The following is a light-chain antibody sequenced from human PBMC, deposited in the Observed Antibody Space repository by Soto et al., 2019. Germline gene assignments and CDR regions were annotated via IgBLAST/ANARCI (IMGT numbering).Light chain of an antibody. Sequence: QSALTQPASVSGSPGQSITISCTGTSSDVGGYNYVSWYQQHPGKAPKLMIYDVSNRPSGVSNRFSGSKSGNTASLTNSGLQADDEADYYCGSYTSSSTRVFGTGTKVTVL. J-gene: IGLJ1*01. CDR2: DVS. CDR1: SSDVGGYNY. V-gene: IGLV2-14*03. CDR3: GSYTSSSTRV.